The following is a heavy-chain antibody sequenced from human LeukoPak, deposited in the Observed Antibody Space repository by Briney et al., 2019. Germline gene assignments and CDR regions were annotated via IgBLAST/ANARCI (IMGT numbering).Heavy chain of an antibody. CDR3: ARGTLYDYGDGWFDP. V-gene: IGHV4-4*07. J-gene: IGHJ5*02. CDR2: IYTSGYT. Sequence: SETLSLTCTVSGGSISGYYWSWIRQPAGKGLEWIGRIYTSGYTNSNPSLKSRVTMSVDTSKNQFSLKLSSVTAADTAVYYCARGTLYDYGDGWFDPWGQGTLVTVSS. CDR1: GGSISGYY. D-gene: IGHD4-17*01.